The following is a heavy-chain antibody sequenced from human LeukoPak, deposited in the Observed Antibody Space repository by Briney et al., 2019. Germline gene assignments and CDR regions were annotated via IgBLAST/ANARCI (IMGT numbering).Heavy chain of an antibody. D-gene: IGHD4/OR15-4a*01. CDR1: GFTFSSYS. V-gene: IGHV3-53*01. J-gene: IGHJ4*02. Sequence: GSLRLSCVASGFTFSSYSMNWVRQAPGKGLEWVSFIYSDNTHYSDSVKGRFTISRDNSKNTLYLQMNSLRAEDTAVYYCARRAGAYSHPYDYWGQGTLVTVSS. CDR2: IYSDNT. CDR3: ARRAGAYSHPYDY.